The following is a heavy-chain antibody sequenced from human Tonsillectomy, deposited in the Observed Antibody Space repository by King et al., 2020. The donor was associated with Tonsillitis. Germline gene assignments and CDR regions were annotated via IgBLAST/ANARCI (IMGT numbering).Heavy chain of an antibody. Sequence: QLQESGPGLVKSSETLSLTCTVSAGSISSYYWSWIRQPPGKGLEWIGNIHYSGSTTYNPSLKSRVTISVDTSKNQFSLKLSSVSAADTAMYYCARNTGPQIRKFDYWGQGTLVTVSS. CDR1: AGSISSYY. J-gene: IGHJ4*02. D-gene: IGHD5-18*01. V-gene: IGHV4-59*01. CDR2: IHYSGST. CDR3: ARNTGPQIRKFDY.